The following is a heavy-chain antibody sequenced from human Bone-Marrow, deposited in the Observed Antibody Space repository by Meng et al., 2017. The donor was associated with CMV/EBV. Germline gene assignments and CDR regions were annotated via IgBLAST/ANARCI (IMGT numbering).Heavy chain of an antibody. CDR1: GYTFTSYY. CDR2: INPSGGST. D-gene: IGHD2-2*01. V-gene: IGHV1-46*01. CDR3: ARSLPGPKVEVVPAAKSTYYYYYGMDV. J-gene: IGHJ6*02. Sequence: ASVKVSCKASGYTFTSYYMHWVRQAPGQGLEWMGIINPSGGSTSYAQKFQDRVTLTRGTSTSTVYMELSSLRSEDTAVFYCARSLPGPKVEVVPAAKSTYYYYYGMDVWGQGTTVTVSS.